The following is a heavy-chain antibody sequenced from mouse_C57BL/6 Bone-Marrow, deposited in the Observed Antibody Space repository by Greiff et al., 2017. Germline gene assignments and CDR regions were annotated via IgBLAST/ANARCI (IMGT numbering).Heavy chain of an antibody. J-gene: IGHJ2*01. CDR1: GFTFSSYA. CDR2: ISDGGSYT. CDR3: ARDYGSSYGYFDY. V-gene: IGHV5-4*01. Sequence: EVQGVESGGGLVKPGGSLKLSCAASGFTFSSYAMSWVRQTPEKRLEWVATISDGGSYTYYPDNVQGRFTIYRDNAKNNLYLQMSHLKSEDTAMYYCARDYGSSYGYFDYWGQGTTLTGSS. D-gene: IGHD1-1*01.